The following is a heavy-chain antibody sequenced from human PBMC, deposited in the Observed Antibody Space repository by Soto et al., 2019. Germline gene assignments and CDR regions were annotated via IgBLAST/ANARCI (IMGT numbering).Heavy chain of an antibody. Sequence: QITLKESGPTLVKPTQTLTLTCTFSGFSLSTRGVGVGWIRQPPGKALEWLALIYWDDDEGYSPSLKSRLTINKDTSKNQVVLTITNMDPVDTATYYCAHRPRGYSYHFDYWGQGTLVTVSS. D-gene: IGHD5-18*01. CDR1: GFSLSTRGVG. V-gene: IGHV2-5*02. J-gene: IGHJ4*02. CDR3: AHRPRGYSYHFDY. CDR2: IYWDDDE.